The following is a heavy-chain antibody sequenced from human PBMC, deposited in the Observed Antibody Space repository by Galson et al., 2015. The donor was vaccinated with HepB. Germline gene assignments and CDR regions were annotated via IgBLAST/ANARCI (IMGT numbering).Heavy chain of an antibody. CDR3: AREVVAARSAYDI. CDR1: GFPFSTYN. CDR2: INHSGST. Sequence: LRLSCAGSGFPFSTYNMNWIRQPPGKGLEWIGEINHSGSTNYNPSLKSRVTISVDTSKNQFSLKLTSVTAADTAVYYCAREVVAARSAYDIWGQGTMVTVSS. J-gene: IGHJ3*02. V-gene: IGHV4-34*01. D-gene: IGHD6-6*01.